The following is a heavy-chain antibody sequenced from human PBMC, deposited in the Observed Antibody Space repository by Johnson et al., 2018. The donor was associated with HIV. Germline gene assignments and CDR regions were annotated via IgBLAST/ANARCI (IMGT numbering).Heavy chain of an antibody. J-gene: IGHJ3*02. CDR1: GFTFDDYA. CDR3: AREKWRYSRPSKHDAFDI. V-gene: IGHV3-9*01. D-gene: IGHD6-13*01. CDR2: ISWNSGSI. Sequence: EVQLVESGGGLVQPGGSLRLSCAASGFTFDDYAMHWVRQAPGKGLEWVSGISWNSGSIGYADSVKGRFTISRDHAKNSLYLQMNSLRAEDTAVYYCAREKWRYSRPSKHDAFDIWGQGTMVTVSS.